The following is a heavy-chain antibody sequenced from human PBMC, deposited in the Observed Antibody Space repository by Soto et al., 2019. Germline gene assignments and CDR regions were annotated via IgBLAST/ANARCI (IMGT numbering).Heavy chain of an antibody. CDR2: IVVGSGNT. D-gene: IGHD2-15*01. J-gene: IGHJ6*03. V-gene: IGHV1-58*01. CDR1: GFTFTNSA. Sequence: ASVKVSCKASGFTFTNSAVQWVRQARGQRLEWIGWIVVGSGNTNYAQKFQERVTITRDMSITTAYMELSSLRSEDTAVYYCARGPISYCSGGSCYSIGYYYYYYMDVWGKGTTVTVSS. CDR3: ARGPISYCSGGSCYSIGYYYYYYMDV.